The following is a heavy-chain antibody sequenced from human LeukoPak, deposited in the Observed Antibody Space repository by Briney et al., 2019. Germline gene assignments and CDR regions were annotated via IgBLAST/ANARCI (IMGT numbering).Heavy chain of an antibody. CDR2: IYYSGST. CDR3: ARRSPYQLLFDP. D-gene: IGHD2-2*01. J-gene: IGHJ5*02. V-gene: IGHV4-39*01. CDR1: GGSISSSSYY. Sequence: PSETLSLTCTVSGGSISSSSYYWGWIRQPPGKWMEWIGSIYYSGSTYYNPSLKSRVTMSVDTSKNQFSLRLSSVTAADTAVYYCARRSPYQLLFDPWGQGTPVTVSS.